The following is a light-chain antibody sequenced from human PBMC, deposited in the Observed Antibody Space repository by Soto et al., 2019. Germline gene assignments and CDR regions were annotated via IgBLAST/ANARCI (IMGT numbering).Light chain of an antibody. Sequence: DVVMTQSPDSLAVSLGEMSTINCKSSQSVLHSSNNENSLAWYQQKAGQRPKLLIYRASTRESGVPDRISGRGSGTDFTITISSLQAEDVAVYYCQKYYTAIAFGQGTRMEIK. CDR2: RAS. V-gene: IGKV4-1*01. CDR3: QKYYTAIA. J-gene: IGKJ5*01. CDR1: QSVLHSSNNENS.